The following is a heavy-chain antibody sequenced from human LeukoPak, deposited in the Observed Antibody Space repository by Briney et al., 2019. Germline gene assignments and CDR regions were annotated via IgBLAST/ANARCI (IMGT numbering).Heavy chain of an antibody. D-gene: IGHD6-6*01. CDR3: ARGAARTFDY. Sequence: GGSQRLSCAASGFTFSSYSMNWVRQAPGKGLEWVSSISSSSSYIYYADSVKGRFTISRDNAKNSLYLQMNSLRAEDTAVYYCARGAARTFDYWGQGTLVTVSS. CDR2: ISSSSSYI. V-gene: IGHV3-21*01. J-gene: IGHJ4*02. CDR1: GFTFSSYS.